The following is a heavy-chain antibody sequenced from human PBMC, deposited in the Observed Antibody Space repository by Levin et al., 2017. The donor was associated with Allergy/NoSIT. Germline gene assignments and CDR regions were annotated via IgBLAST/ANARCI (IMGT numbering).Heavy chain of an antibody. V-gene: IGHV5-51*01. CDR2: IYPGDSDT. D-gene: IGHD1-1*01. Sequence: GGSLRLSCQGSGYSFTSYWIGWVRQMPGKGLEWMGIIYPGDSDTRYSPSFQGQVTISADKSTSTAYLQWSSLQASDTAIYYCARRGTRDYYYYIDVCGNGASVTVSS. J-gene: IGHJ6*03. CDR3: ARRGTRDYYYYIDV. CDR1: GYSFTSYW.